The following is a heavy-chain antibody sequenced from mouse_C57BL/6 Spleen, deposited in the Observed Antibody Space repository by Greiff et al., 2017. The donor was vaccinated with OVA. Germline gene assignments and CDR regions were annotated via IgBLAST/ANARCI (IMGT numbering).Heavy chain of an antibody. CDR2: IDPSDSYT. CDR3: ARDFDYGGLFAY. D-gene: IGHD2-4*01. CDR1: GYTFTSYW. Sequence: VQLQQPGAELVMPGASVKLSCKASGYTFTSYWMHWVKQRPGQGLEWIGEIDPSDSYTNYNQKFKGKSTLTVDKSSSTAYMQLSSLTSEDSAVYYCARDFDYGGLFAYWGKGTLVTVSA. J-gene: IGHJ3*01. V-gene: IGHV1-69*01.